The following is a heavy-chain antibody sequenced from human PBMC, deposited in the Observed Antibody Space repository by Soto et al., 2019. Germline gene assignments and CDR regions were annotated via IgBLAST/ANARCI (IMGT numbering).Heavy chain of an antibody. CDR1: GYSFTSYW. Sequence: ESLKISCKGSGYSFTSYWINWVRQMPGKGLEWMGRIDPSDSYTNYSPSFQGHVIISADKSISTAYLQWSSLKASDTAMYYCATRDHSGYDSMFAYWGQGTLVTVSS. CDR2: IDPSDSYT. V-gene: IGHV5-10-1*01. D-gene: IGHD5-12*01. CDR3: ATRDHSGYDSMFAY. J-gene: IGHJ4*02.